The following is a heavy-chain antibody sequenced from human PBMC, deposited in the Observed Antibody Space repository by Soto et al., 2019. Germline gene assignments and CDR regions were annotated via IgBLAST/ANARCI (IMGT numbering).Heavy chain of an antibody. V-gene: IGHV1-3*01. D-gene: IGHD3-3*01. CDR2: INAGNGNT. CDR1: GYTFTSYA. J-gene: IGHJ4*02. CDR3: ARVSTIFEDPFEY. Sequence: ASVKVSCKASGYTFTSYAMHWVRQAPGQRLEWMGWINAGNGNTKYSQKFQGRVTITRDTSASTAYMELSSLRSEDTAVYYCARVSTIFEDPFEYWGQGTLVTVSS.